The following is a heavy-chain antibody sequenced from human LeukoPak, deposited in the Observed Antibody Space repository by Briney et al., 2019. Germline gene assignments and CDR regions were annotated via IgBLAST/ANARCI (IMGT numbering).Heavy chain of an antibody. CDR1: GGSISSYY. D-gene: IGHD2-2*01. Sequence: PSETLSLTCTVSGGSISSYYWSWIRQPPGKGLEWIGYIYYSGSTNYNPSLKSRVTISVDTSKNQFSLKLSSVTAADTAVYYCASGGPDCSSTSCYPRWGQGTLVTVSS. J-gene: IGHJ4*02. V-gene: IGHV4-59*01. CDR3: ASGGPDCSSTSCYPR. CDR2: IYYSGST.